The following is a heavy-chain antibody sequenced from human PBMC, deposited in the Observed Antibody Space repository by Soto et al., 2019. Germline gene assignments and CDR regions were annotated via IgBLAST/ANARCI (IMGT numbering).Heavy chain of an antibody. CDR3: VRDHGL. Sequence: GGSLRLSCAPSGFTFINDNMNWVGETPGKALEWVSYISTDSKSIYYAESVKGRFTISRDNGKNSLYLQMNNLRAEDTAVYHCVRDHGLW. CDR2: ISTDSKSI. J-gene: IGHJ2*01. V-gene: IGHV3-48*01. CDR1: GFTFINDN.